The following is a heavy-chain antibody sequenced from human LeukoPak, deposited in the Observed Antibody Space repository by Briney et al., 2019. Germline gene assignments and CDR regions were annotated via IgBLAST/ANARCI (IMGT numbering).Heavy chain of an antibody. Sequence: SETLSLTCAVYGVSFSGYYWSWIRQPPGKGREWIGEINHSGSTNYNPSLKSRVTISVDTSKNQFSLKLSSVTAADTAVYYCARGSPIVATEREYSFDYWGQGTLVTVSS. J-gene: IGHJ4*02. CDR2: INHSGST. CDR1: GVSFSGYY. V-gene: IGHV4-34*01. CDR3: ARGSPIVATEREYSFDY. D-gene: IGHD5-12*01.